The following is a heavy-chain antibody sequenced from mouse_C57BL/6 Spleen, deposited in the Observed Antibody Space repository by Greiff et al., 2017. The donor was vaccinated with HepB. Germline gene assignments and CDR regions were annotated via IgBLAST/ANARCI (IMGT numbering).Heavy chain of an antibody. CDR3: TGDITTGYFDY. CDR2: IRLKSDNYAT. D-gene: IGHD1-1*01. CDR1: GFTFSNYW. Sequence: EVKLMESGGGLVQPGGSMKLSCVASGFTFSNYWMNWVRQSPEKGLEWVAQIRLKSDNYATHYAESVKGRFTISRDDSKSSVYLQMNNLRAEDTGIYYCTGDITTGYFDYWGQGTTLTVSS. V-gene: IGHV6-3*01. J-gene: IGHJ2*01.